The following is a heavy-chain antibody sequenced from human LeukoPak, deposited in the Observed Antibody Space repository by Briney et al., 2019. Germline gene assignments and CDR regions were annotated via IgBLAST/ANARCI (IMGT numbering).Heavy chain of an antibody. J-gene: IGHJ4*02. CDR2: IWPGDSDT. CDR1: GYRFTTYW. D-gene: IGHD3-22*01. V-gene: IGHV5-51*01. Sequence: GESLKISCKGSGYRFTTYWIGWVRQMPGKGLEWMGIIWPGDSDTRYSPSFQGQVTISVDKSISTAFLQWSSLKASDTAMYYCVRREAYDSSGYYERRTSHFDYWGQGTLVTVSS. CDR3: VRREAYDSSGYYERRTSHFDY.